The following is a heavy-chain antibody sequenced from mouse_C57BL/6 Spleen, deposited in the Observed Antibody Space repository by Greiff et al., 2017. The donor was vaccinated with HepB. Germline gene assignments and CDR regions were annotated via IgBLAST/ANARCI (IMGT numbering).Heavy chain of an antibody. CDR1: GYAFTNYL. CDR3: ARDYGSSLRYFDV. V-gene: IGHV1-54*01. J-gene: IGHJ1*03. CDR2: INPGSGGT. Sequence: VKLQESGAELVRPGTSVKVSCKASGYAFTNYLIEWVKQRPGQGLEWIGVINPGSGGTNYNEKFKGKATLTADKSSSTAYMQRSSLTAEDSAVYFCARDYGSSLRYFDVWGTGTTVTVSS. D-gene: IGHD1-1*01.